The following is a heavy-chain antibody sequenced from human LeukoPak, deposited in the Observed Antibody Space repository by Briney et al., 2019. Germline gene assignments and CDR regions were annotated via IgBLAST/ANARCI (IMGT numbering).Heavy chain of an antibody. J-gene: IGHJ6*03. CDR1: GVPLSNYY. CDR3: ARVRCTNGICYAGYYYYMDV. D-gene: IGHD2-8*01. Sequence: SEALSLTCVVSGVPLSNYYWSWIRQSPGKGLEWIGEVSPGGHINYNPSLKSRVTISVDTSKNQFSLKLSSVTAADTAVYYCARVRCTNGICYAGYYYYMDVWGKGTTVTVSS. CDR2: VSPGGHI. V-gene: IGHV4-34*01.